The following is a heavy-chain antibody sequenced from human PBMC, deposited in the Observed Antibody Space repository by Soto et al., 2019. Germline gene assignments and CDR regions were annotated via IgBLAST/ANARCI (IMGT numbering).Heavy chain of an antibody. CDR1: GGSISSGGYY. CDR2: IYYSGST. J-gene: IGHJ5*02. Sequence: TLSLTCTVSGGSISSGGYYWSWIRQHPGKGLEWIGYIYYSGSTYYNPSLKSRVRILVDTSKNQFSLKLSSVTAADTAVYYCAIGQYDFWIGSRPRANWFDPWGQGTLVTVSS. CDR3: AIGQYDFWIGSRPRANWFDP. D-gene: IGHD3-3*01. V-gene: IGHV4-31*03.